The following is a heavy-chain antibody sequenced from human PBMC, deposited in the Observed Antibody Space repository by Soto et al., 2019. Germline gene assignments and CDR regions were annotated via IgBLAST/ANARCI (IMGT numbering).Heavy chain of an antibody. D-gene: IGHD3-22*01. CDR2: IIPILGIA. J-gene: IGHJ4*02. Sequence: SVKVSCKASGGAFSSYTISWVRQAPGQGLEWMGRIIPILGIANYAQKFQGRVTITADKSTSTAYMELSSLRSEDTAVYYCAREIPGVVVPNAVDYWGQGTLVTVSS. CDR3: AREIPGVVVPNAVDY. CDR1: GGAFSSYT. V-gene: IGHV1-69*04.